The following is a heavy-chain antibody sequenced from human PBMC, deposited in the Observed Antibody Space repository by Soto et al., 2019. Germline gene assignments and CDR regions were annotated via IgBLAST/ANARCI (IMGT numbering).Heavy chain of an antibody. CDR3: ASVCSGSYSGS. J-gene: IGHJ4*02. CDR1: GGSIRSNNW. Sequence: QVQLQESGPGLVKPSGTLSLTCAVSGGSIRSNNWWSWVRQPPGKGLEWIGEIFQRGSTNYNPSHRPRVTISVDKSENQFSLKLISVTAADTAVYYCASVCSGSYSGSGGQGTLVTVSS. D-gene: IGHD1-26*01. CDR2: IFQRGST. V-gene: IGHV4-4*02.